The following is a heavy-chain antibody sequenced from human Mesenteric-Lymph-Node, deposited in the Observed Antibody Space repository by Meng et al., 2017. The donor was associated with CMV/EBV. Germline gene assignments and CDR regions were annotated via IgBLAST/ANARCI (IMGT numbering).Heavy chain of an antibody. D-gene: IGHD5-12*01. J-gene: IGHJ4*02. CDR1: QYTFTSFD. V-gene: IGHV1-8*01. CDR2: KNPNSGNT. Sequence: WKASQYTFTSFDIHWVRQDTGEGLKWMGWKNPNSGNTGDAQKFQGRDTMTRNNSLSTAYMELSSMRSEVTAVYYCASGYSGYDSLDYWGQGTLVTVSS. CDR3: ASGYSGYDSLDY.